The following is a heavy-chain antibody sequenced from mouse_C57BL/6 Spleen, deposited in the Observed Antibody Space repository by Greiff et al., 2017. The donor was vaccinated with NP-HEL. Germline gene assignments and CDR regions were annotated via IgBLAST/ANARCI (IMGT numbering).Heavy chain of an antibody. CDR2: LSSGGSYT. CDR3: ARHESGPLDY. CDR1: GFTFSSYG. J-gene: IGHJ2*01. V-gene: IGHV5-6*01. Sequence: EVKLVESGGDLVKPGGSLKLSCAASGFTFSSYGMSWVRQTPDKRLEWVATLSSGGSYTYYPDSVQGRFTISRDNAKNTLYLQMSSLKSEDTAMYYCARHESGPLDYWGQGTTLTVSS. D-gene: IGHD1-3*01.